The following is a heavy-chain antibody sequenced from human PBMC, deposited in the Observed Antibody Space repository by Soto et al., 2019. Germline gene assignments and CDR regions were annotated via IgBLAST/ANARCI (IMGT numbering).Heavy chain of an antibody. CDR3: ARIKWGLDFYNGMDV. Sequence: ASVKVSCKASGYSVSDYFIQWVRQAPGQGLEWVAWINPKTAATNYAKKFQGRVSLTWDTSSSTAYMELTRLRPGDTAVYYCARIKWGLDFYNGMDVWGQGTTVTVSS. D-gene: IGHD1-26*01. CDR1: GYSVSDYF. CDR2: INPKTAAT. V-gene: IGHV1-2*02. J-gene: IGHJ6*02.